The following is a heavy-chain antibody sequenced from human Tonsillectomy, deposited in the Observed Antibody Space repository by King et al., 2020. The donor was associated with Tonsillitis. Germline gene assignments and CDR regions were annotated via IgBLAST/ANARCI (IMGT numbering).Heavy chain of an antibody. J-gene: IGHJ1*01. CDR1: GDTFTGHF. CDR3: ATNAIASDSSAYRDFRH. Sequence: QLVESGAELRKPGASVTVSCRTSGDTFTGHFVHWVRQAPGQGLEWMGWINPNSGDTNYAQNFQGRVTLSGDVSSTTAYMGLSSLRPDDTAVYYCATNAIASDSSAYRDFRHWGQGTLVTVSS. D-gene: IGHD3-22*01. V-gene: IGHV1-2*02. CDR2: INPNSGDT.